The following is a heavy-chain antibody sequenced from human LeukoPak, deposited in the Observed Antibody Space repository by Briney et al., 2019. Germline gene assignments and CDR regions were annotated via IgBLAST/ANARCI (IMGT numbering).Heavy chain of an antibody. J-gene: IGHJ5*02. CDR2: TYYSGST. V-gene: IGHV4-59*01. Sequence: SETLSLTCTVSGGSISSYYWSWIRQPPGKGLEWIGYTYYSGSTNYNPSLKSRVTISVDTSKNQFSLKLSSVTAADTAVYYCARVTYSKGWFDPWGQGTLVTVSS. D-gene: IGHD4-11*01. CDR1: GGSISSYY. CDR3: ARVTYSKGWFDP.